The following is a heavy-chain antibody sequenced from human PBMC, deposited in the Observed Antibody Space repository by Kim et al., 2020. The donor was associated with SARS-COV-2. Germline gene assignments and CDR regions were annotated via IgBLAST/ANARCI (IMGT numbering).Heavy chain of an antibody. CDR2: INPSGGST. J-gene: IGHJ4*02. CDR3: ARDPYYYDSSGYYHNY. Sequence: ASVKVSCKASGYTFTSYYMHWVRQAPGQGLEWMGIINPSGGSTSYAQKFQGRVTMTRDTSTSTVYMELSSLRSEDTAVYYCARDPYYYDSSGYYHNYWGQGTLVTVSS. V-gene: IGHV1-46*01. D-gene: IGHD3-22*01. CDR1: GYTFTSYY.